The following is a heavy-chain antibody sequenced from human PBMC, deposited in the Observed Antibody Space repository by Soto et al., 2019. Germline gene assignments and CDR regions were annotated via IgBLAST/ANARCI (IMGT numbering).Heavy chain of an antibody. CDR2: ISHNGDTI. J-gene: IGHJ4*02. Sequence: EVQLVESWGGLIQPGGSLIVYCAASGFPFWTYSINWVRQAPGKGLEWVSYISHNGDTIYYADSVKGRFTISRDNAKNSLYLQMNSLRDEDTAVYYCVRDRGYTGYDLEYWGQGTLVTVSS. CDR1: GFPFWTYS. V-gene: IGHV3-48*02. D-gene: IGHD5-12*01. CDR3: VRDRGYTGYDLEY.